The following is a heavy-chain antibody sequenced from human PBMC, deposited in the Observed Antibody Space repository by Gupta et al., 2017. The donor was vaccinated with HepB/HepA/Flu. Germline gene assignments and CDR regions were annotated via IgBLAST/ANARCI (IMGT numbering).Heavy chain of an antibody. D-gene: IGHD6-25*01. CDR2: ISRSSNYI. J-gene: IGHJ3*01. Sequence: EVQLVESGGGLVKPGGSLRVPCAASGFTFSSYSMNWVRQAPGKGLEWVASISRSSNYIYYADSVKGRFTISRDNANNTLYLQMNSLRSEDTALYSCARVRAGGSTDGFDVWGQGTRVTIS. V-gene: IGHV3-21*02. CDR3: ARVRAGGSTDGFDV. CDR1: GFTFSSYS.